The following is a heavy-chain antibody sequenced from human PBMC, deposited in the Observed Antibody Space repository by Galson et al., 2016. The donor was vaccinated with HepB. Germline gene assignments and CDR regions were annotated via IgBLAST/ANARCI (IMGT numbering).Heavy chain of an antibody. V-gene: IGHV3-23*01. J-gene: IGHJ4*02. CDR3: AKSVLEYDILTGYYRRGADY. D-gene: IGHD3-9*01. CDR2: SGSGGPT. CDR1: GLTVRYA. Sequence: SLRLSCAASGLTVRYAMSWVRQAPGKGLEWVPSSGSGGPTYYADSVKGRFPISRDNSKNTLFLQMHSLRADDTAVYYCAKSVLEYDILTGYYRRGADYWGQGTQVTVSS.